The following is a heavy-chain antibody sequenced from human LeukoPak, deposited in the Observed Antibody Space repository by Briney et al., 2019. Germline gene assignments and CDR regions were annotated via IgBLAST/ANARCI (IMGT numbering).Heavy chain of an antibody. V-gene: IGHV3-30*03. Sequence: GGSLRLSCAASGFTFSSFGMHWVRQAPGKGLEWVAVISYDGSNKNYPDSVKGRFTISRDNSKNTLCLQMNSLRAEDTAVYYCASQRERAMVYHFDYWGQGTLVTVSS. D-gene: IGHD5-18*01. CDR1: GFTFSSFG. J-gene: IGHJ4*02. CDR2: ISYDGSNK. CDR3: ASQRERAMVYHFDY.